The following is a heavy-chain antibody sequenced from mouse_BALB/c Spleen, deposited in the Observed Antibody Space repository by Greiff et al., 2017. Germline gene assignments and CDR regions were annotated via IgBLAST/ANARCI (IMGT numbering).Heavy chain of an antibody. J-gene: IGHJ3*01. CDR2: IDPANGNT. CDR3: APGGNWFAY. V-gene: IGHV14-3*02. Sequence: EVQLVESGAELVKPGASVKLSCTASGFNIKDTYMHWVKQRPEQGLEWIGRIDPANGNTKYDPKFQGKATITADTSSNTAYLQLSSLTSEDTAVYYCAPGGNWFAYWGQGTLVTVSA. CDR1: GFNIKDTY. D-gene: IGHD4-1*01.